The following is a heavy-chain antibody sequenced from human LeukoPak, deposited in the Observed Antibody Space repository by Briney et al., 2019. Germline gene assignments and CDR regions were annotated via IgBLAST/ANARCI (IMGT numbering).Heavy chain of an antibody. D-gene: IGHD4-17*01. CDR3: ARDGDYGDYLDY. CDR1: GFTFSSYS. Sequence: GGSLRLSCAASGFTFSSYSMNWVRQATGKGLEWVSSISSSSSYIYYADSVKGRFTISRDNAKNSLYLQMNSLRAEDTGVYYCARDGDYGDYLDYWGQGTLVTVSS. J-gene: IGHJ4*02. CDR2: ISSSSSYI. V-gene: IGHV3-21*01.